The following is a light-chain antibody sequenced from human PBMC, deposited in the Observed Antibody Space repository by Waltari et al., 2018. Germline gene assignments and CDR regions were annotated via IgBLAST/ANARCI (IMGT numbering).Light chain of an antibody. Sequence: QSALTQPPSVSGPPGQSVTPSCTGTPSVVGAFAYVSWYQHRQGKAPKPIIYDVTERPSGVPDRFSGSKSDNKASLTISGLQADDEADYYCCSYAGRYTNYVFGSGTKVTVL. CDR3: CSYAGRYTNYV. J-gene: IGLJ1*01. CDR2: DVT. V-gene: IGLV2-11*01. CDR1: PSVVGAFAY.